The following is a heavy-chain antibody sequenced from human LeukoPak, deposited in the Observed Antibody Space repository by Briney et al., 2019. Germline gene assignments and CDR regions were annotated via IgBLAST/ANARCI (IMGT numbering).Heavy chain of an antibody. CDR3: AKWKYSGSPLLDY. Sequence: GGSLRLSCAASGFTFDDYAMHWVRQAPGKGLEWVSAISGSGGSTYYADSVKGRFTISRDNSKNTLYLQMNSLRAEDTAVYYCAKWKYSGSPLLDYWGQGTLVTVSS. D-gene: IGHD1-26*01. J-gene: IGHJ4*02. CDR2: ISGSGGST. V-gene: IGHV3-23*01. CDR1: GFTFDDYA.